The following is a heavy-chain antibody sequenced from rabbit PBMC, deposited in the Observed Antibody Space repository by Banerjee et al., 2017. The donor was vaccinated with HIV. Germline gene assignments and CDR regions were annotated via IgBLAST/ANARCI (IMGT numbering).Heavy chain of an antibody. CDR2: IDTASSGST. Sequence: QEQLVESGGGLVTLGGSLTLTCTASGFSFSSSYWICWVRQAPGKGLEWIACIDTASSGSTGYATWAKGRFTIPKTSSTAVTLQMTSLAAADTAPYFCSGDYTAYTGYGYRLDLWGQGTLVTVS. CDR1: GFSFSSSYW. V-gene: IGHV1S45*01. J-gene: IGHJ3*01. CDR3: SGDYTAYTGYGYRLDL. D-gene: IGHD7-1*01.